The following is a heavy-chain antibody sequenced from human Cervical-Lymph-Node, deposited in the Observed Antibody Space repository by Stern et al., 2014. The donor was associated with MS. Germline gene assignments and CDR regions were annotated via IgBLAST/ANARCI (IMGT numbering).Heavy chain of an antibody. J-gene: IGHJ6*02. CDR2: FSWYRGGSI. V-gene: IGHV3-9*01. CDR1: GFAFDDHA. Sequence: VQLVESGGGLVQPGRSLRLTCVASGFAFDDHAMHWVRQAPGKGLERVSGFSWYRGGSIGYAESVKGRFTISRDNAKNSLYLQMNSLRPEDTALYYCAKGLPAASSWYVYYGLDVWGQGTTVTVSS. D-gene: IGHD6-13*01. CDR3: AKGLPAASSWYVYYGLDV.